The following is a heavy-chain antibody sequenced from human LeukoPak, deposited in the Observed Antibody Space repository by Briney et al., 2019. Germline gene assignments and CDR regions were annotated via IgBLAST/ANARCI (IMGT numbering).Heavy chain of an antibody. CDR3: ARFIAAPYYFDY. CDR1: GFTFSSYA. CDR2: ISSSRSYI. V-gene: IGHV3-21*01. Sequence: PGGSLRLSCAASGFTFSSYAMNWVRQAPGKGLEWVSFISSSRSYIYYADSVNGRFTISRDNAKNSLYLQMNSLRAEDTAVYYCARFIAAPYYFDYWGRGTLVTVSS. J-gene: IGHJ4*02. D-gene: IGHD6-13*01.